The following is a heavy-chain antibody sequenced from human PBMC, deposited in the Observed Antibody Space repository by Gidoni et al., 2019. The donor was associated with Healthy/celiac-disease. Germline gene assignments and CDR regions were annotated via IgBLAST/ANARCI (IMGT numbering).Heavy chain of an antibody. CDR2: IIPILGIA. CDR3: AREDGDRQGWVY. D-gene: IGHD6-19*01. CDR1: GGTFSSYT. V-gene: IGHV1-69*08. Sequence: QVQLVQSGDEAKKPGSSVQVSCKASGGTFSSYTISWVRQAAGQGLEWMGRIIPILGIANYAQKFQGRVTITADKTTSTAYMELSSLRSEDTAVYYCAREDGDRQGWVYWGQGTLVTVSS. J-gene: IGHJ4*02.